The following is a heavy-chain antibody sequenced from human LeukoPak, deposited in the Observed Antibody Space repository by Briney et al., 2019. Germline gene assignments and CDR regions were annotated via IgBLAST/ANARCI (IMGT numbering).Heavy chain of an antibody. CDR2: INPSSGGS. D-gene: IGHD2-15*01. CDR1: GYAFTAYY. J-gene: IGHJ4*02. Sequence: ASVKVSCKASGYAFTAYYMHWVRQAPGHGLEWMGWINPSSGGSNYAQKFQDRVTMTRDTSIATAYMGLSRLTSDDTAGYYCATDWGAARIFDRWGLGTLVTVSS. CDR3: ATDWGAARIFDR. V-gene: IGHV1-2*02.